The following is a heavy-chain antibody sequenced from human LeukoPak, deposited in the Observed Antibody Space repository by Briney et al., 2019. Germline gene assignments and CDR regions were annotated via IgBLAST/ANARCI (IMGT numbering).Heavy chain of an antibody. CDR1: GFTFSSYA. CDR3: VKDHGSNGDYGDWFGF. D-gene: IGHD4-17*01. V-gene: IGHV3-64D*09. CDR2: ISSKGGST. Sequence: PGGSLRLSCSASGFTFSSYAMHWVRQAPGKGLEYLSAISSKGGSTYYADSVKGRFTISRDNPKNTLYLQMSGLRTEDTAVYYCVKDHGSNGDYGDWFGFWGQGTLVTVSS. J-gene: IGHJ4*02.